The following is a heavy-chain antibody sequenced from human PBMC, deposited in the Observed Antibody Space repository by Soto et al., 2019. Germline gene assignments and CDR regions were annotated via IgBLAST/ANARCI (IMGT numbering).Heavy chain of an antibody. D-gene: IGHD1-20*01. V-gene: IGHV1-58*01. J-gene: IGHJ6*02. Sequence: SVKVSCNASGFTFPSSAVQWVRQARGQRLEWIGWIVVGSGNTNYAQKFQERVTITRDMSTSTAYMELSSLRSEDTAVYYCAADGITGTAFYHYGMDVWGQGTTVTVSS. CDR1: GFTFPSSA. CDR3: AADGITGTAFYHYGMDV. CDR2: IVVGSGNT.